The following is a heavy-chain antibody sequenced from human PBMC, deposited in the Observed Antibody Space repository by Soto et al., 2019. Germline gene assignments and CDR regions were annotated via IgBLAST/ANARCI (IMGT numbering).Heavy chain of an antibody. CDR1: GGSISSSNW. Sequence: QVQLQESGPGLVKPSGTLSLTCAVSGGSISSSNWWSWARQPPGKGLEWIGEIYHTGTTNYNPSLKSRLTISVDKAKNQSSLKLTSVTAADTAVYYCANSRVGGGSYYKRFDPWGQGTLVTVSS. J-gene: IGHJ5*02. CDR3: ANSRVGGGSYYKRFDP. V-gene: IGHV4-4*02. D-gene: IGHD1-26*01. CDR2: IYHTGTT.